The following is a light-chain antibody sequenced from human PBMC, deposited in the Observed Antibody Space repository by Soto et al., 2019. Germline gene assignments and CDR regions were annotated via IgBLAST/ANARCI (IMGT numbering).Light chain of an antibody. J-gene: IGKJ1*01. Sequence: DIQMTQSPSTLPASVGDRVTITCRASENINRRLAWYQQKPGKAPELLIYDASNLESGVPSRFSGSGSGTEFSLSISSLQPDDFATYYCQQCYIHWTFGQGTKVDIK. CDR2: DAS. V-gene: IGKV1-5*01. CDR1: ENINRR. CDR3: QQCYIHWT.